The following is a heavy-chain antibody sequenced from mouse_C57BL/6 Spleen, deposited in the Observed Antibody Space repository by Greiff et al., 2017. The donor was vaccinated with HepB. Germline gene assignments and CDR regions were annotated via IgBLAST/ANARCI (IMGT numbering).Heavy chain of an antibody. CDR1: GYTFTSYW. Sequence: QVQLQQPGAELVMPGASVKLSCKASGYTFTSYWMHWVKQRPGQGLEWIGEIDPSDSYTNYNQKFKGKSTLTVDKSSSTAYMQLSSLTSEDSAVYYCARYQGNYVFDYWGQGTTLTVSS. J-gene: IGHJ2*01. CDR2: IDPSDSYT. D-gene: IGHD2-1*01. CDR3: ARYQGNYVFDY. V-gene: IGHV1-69*01.